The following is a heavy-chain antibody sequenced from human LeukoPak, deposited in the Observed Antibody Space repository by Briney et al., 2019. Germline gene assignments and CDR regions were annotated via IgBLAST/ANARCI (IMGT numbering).Heavy chain of an antibody. CDR3: ARHVKPVTPYFFDY. CDR2: IYYSGST. J-gene: IGHJ4*02. CDR1: GGSISGSSYY. Sequence: SETLSLTCTVSGGSISGSSYYWGWIRQPPGTGLEWIGSIYYSGSTYYNPSLKSRVTVSVDTSKNQFSLKLSSVTAADTAVYYCARHVKPVTPYFFDYWGQGTLVTVSS. V-gene: IGHV4-39*01. D-gene: IGHD4-11*01.